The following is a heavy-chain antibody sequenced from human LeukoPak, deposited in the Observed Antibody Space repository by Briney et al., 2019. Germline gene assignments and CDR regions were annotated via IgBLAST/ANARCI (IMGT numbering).Heavy chain of an antibody. V-gene: IGHV1-8*01. J-gene: IGHJ4*02. CDR1: GSTFTSYV. Sequence: GASVKVSCKPAGSTFTSYVINWVRQATGQGLEWMGGMNPNRGNTDYAQKFQGRVTMTRNTSISTAYMELSSLRSEDTAVYYCARGGVTGTSPYWGQGTLVTVSS. CDR2: MNPNRGNT. D-gene: IGHD1-14*01. CDR3: ARGGVTGTSPY.